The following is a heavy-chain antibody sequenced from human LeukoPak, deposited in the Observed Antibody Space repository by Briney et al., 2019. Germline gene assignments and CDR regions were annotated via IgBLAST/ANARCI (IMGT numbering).Heavy chain of an antibody. CDR1: GFTFSDYY. CDR3: ASPYYYDSSGCYYNPLGY. J-gene: IGHJ4*02. D-gene: IGHD3-22*01. V-gene: IGHV3-11*04. Sequence: PGGSLRLSCAASGFTFSDYYMSWIRQAPGKGLEWVSYISSTGMTISYADSVKGRFTISRDNSKNTLYLQMNSLRAEDTAVYYCASPYYYDSSGCYYNPLGYWGQGTLVTVSS. CDR2: ISSTGMTI.